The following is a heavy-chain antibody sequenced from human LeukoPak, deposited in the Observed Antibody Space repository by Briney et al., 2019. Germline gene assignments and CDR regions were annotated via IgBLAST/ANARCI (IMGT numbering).Heavy chain of an antibody. CDR2: ISYDGSNK. CDR1: GLIFSSYG. CDR3: AKDHFEWLRLRGPGY. D-gene: IGHD5-12*01. Sequence: GRSLRLSCAASGLIFSSYGMHWVRQAPGKGLEWVAVISYDGSNKYYADSVKGRFTISRDNSKNTLYLQMNSLRAEDTAVYYCAKDHFEWLRLRGPGYWGQGTLVTVSS. J-gene: IGHJ4*02. V-gene: IGHV3-30*18.